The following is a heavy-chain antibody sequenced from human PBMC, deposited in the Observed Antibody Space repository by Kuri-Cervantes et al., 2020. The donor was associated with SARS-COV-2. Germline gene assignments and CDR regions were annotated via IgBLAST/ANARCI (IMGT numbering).Heavy chain of an antibody. V-gene: IGHV1-2*02. J-gene: IGHJ6*02. Sequence: ASVKVSCKASGYTFTANYMHWGRQAPGQGLEWMGWIIPNNGGTHYELKFQGRVTLTRDTSISTAYMELSRLRSDDTAVYYCARDRTRSSWYVWGGSIYGMDVWDQGTTVTVSS. CDR1: GYTFTANY. D-gene: IGHD6-13*01. CDR3: ARDRTRSSWYVWGGSIYGMDV. CDR2: IIPNNGGT.